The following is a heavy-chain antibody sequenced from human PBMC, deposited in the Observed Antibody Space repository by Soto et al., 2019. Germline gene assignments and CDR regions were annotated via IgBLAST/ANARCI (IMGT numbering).Heavy chain of an antibody. V-gene: IGHV4-59*12. CDR3: RSGSYYPFDY. Sequence: SETLSLTCTVSGGSISSYYWSWIRQPPGKGLEWIGYIYYSGSTNYNPSLKSRVTISVDTSKNQFSLKLSSVTAADTAVYYCRSGSYYPFDYWGQGTLVTVSS. CDR2: IYYSGST. J-gene: IGHJ4*02. D-gene: IGHD1-26*01. CDR1: GGSISSYY.